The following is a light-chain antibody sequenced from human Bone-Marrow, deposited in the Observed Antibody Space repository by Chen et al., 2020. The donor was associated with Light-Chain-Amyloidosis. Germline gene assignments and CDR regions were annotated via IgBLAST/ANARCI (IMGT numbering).Light chain of an antibody. V-gene: IGLV3-21*02. J-gene: IGLJ3*02. Sequence: SYVLTQPSSVLVAPGQTATIACGGNNIGSTSVHWYPQTSRQALLLVVYDYSDRPSGIPERLSGSKAVNTATLTISRVEAGDEADYYCQVWDRSSDRPVFGGGTKLTVL. CDR1: NIGSTS. CDR3: QVWDRSSDRPV. CDR2: DYS.